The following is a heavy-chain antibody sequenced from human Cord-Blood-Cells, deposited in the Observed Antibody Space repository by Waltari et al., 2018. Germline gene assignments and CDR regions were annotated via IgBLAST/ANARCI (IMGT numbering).Heavy chain of an antibody. CDR1: GYTFTGYY. Sequence: QVQLVQSGAEVKKPGASVKVSCKASGYTFTGYYMHWVRQAPGQGLEWMGWINPNRGGTNYAQKCQGRVTMTRDTSISTAYMELSRLRSDDTAVYYCARLPLEYRDAFDIWGQGTMVTVSS. V-gene: IGHV1-2*02. D-gene: IGHD6-6*01. J-gene: IGHJ3*02. CDR2: INPNRGGT. CDR3: ARLPLEYRDAFDI.